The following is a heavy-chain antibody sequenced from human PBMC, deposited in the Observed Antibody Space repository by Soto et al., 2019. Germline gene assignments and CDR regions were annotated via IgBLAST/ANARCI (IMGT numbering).Heavy chain of an antibody. V-gene: IGHV1-69*01. CDR1: GDTFKNCV. Sequence: QVQVVQSGVEVRRPGSSVKVSCKASGDTFKNCVISWVRQAPGQGLEWMGGIIPIFGTTDFAQRFQGRLTITTDESTTTAYIELSRLRSEDTATDYCAAELGFGKLSVVWGQGTTGIVSS. CDR2: IIPIFGTT. CDR3: AAELGFGKLSVV. D-gene: IGHD3-10*01. J-gene: IGHJ6*02.